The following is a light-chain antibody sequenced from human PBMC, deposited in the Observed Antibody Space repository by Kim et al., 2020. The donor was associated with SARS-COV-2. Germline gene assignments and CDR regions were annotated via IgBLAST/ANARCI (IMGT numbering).Light chain of an antibody. CDR1: SSNIGINS. J-gene: IGLJ1*01. V-gene: IGLV1-44*01. CDR3: AAWDDTLKSFV. CDR2: RNN. Sequence: GKTVIISCSGSSSNIGINSVSWFQQFQGKAPKLLIYRNNRRPSGVPARFSGGKSGPSASLATSGLQSDDEADYYCAAWDDTLKSFVFGTGTQLTVL.